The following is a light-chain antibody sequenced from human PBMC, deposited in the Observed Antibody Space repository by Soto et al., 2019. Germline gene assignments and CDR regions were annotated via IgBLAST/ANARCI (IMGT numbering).Light chain of an antibody. V-gene: IGKV1-33*01. J-gene: IGKJ4*01. CDR3: QQYDKQPVN. CDR1: QDISNF. Sequence: DIQMTQSPSSLSASVGDRVTITCQASQDISNFLNWYHQTAGKAPRLLIYDVSSLQPGVASRFSGSGSGTDFSLTINSLQPEDIGTFYCQQYDKQPVNFGGGTKV. CDR2: DVS.